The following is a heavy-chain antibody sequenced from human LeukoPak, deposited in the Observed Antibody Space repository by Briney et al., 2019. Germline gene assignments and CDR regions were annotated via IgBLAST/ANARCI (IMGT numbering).Heavy chain of an antibody. CDR2: INHSGST. CDR3: ARFRTIFGVVHFDY. D-gene: IGHD3-3*01. CDR1: GGSFSGYY. V-gene: IGHV4-34*01. Sequence: SETLSLTCAVYGGSFSGYYWSWIRQPPGKGLEWIGEINHSGSTNYNPSLKSRVTISVDTSKNQFSLKLSSVTAADTAVYYCARFRTIFGVVHFDYWGQGTLVTVSS. J-gene: IGHJ4*02.